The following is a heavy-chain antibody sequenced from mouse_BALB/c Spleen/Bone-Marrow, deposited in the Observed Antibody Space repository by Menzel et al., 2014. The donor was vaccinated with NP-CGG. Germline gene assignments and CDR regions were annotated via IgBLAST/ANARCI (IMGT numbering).Heavy chain of an antibody. D-gene: IGHD1-1*02. CDR3: ERRLCDWSCRLCAY. J-gene: IGHJ3*01. CDR1: GYAFSSSW. CDR2: IYPGDGDT. Sequence: VQLQQSGPELVKPGASVKISCKASGYAFSSSWMNWLKQRPGQGLEWIGRIYPGDGDTNYNGKFKAKATLTADKSSSTAYMELQTVTCGDSAVYLCERRLCDWSCRLCAYWGQGTLVSVSA. V-gene: IGHV1-82*01.